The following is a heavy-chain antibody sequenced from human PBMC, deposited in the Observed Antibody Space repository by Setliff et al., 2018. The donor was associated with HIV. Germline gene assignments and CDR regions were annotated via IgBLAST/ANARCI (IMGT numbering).Heavy chain of an antibody. Sequence: SVKVSCKASGGTFSNYAFSWVRQAPGQGLEWMGGIIPLFGTANYAQNFQGRVTITADESTSTAYMELSSLRSEDTAVYYCARADSSNWYHVDYWGQGTLVTVSS. D-gene: IGHD6-13*01. V-gene: IGHV1-69*13. CDR2: IIPLFGTA. J-gene: IGHJ4*02. CDR1: GGTFSNYA. CDR3: ARADSSNWYHVDY.